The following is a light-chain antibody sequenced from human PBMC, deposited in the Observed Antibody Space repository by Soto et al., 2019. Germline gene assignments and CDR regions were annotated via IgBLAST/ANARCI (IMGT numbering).Light chain of an antibody. CDR2: GAS. J-gene: IGKJ3*01. V-gene: IGKV3-20*01. CDR1: QSVSSSY. Sequence: EIVLTQSPGTLSLSPGERATLSCRASQSVSSSYLAWYQQKPGQAPRLLIYGASSRATGIPDRFSGSGSGTDFTLTISRPEPEDFAVYYCQQYGSSRGVTFGPGTKVDIK. CDR3: QQYGSSRGVT.